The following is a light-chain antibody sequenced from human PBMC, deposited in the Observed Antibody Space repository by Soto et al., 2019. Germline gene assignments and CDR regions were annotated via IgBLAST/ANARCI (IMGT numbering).Light chain of an antibody. CDR3: SSYAGTNNFEV. CDR1: SSDVGGYNF. CDR2: AVN. Sequence: SALTQPPSASGSPGQSVTFSCTGTSSDVGGYNFVSWYQQHPGKAPKLMIYAVNKRPSGVPDRFSGSKSGNTASLTVSGLQAEDEADYYCSSYAGTNNFEVFGPGTKLTVL. V-gene: IGLV2-8*01. J-gene: IGLJ1*01.